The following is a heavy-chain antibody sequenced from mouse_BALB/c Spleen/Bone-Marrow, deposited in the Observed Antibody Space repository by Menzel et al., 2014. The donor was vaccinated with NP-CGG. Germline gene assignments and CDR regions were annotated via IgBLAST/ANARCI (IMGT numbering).Heavy chain of an antibody. D-gene: IGHD1-1*01. CDR3: ARITVVVPPAY. V-gene: IGHV1-54*01. CDR1: GYAFTNYL. CDR2: INSGSGGT. J-gene: IGHJ3*01. Sequence: QVQLQQSGAELVRPGTSVKVSCKASGYAFTNYLIEWVKQRPGQGLEWIGVINSGSGGTDYNEKFKGKATLTADKSSSTAYMQLSSLTSDDSAVYFCARITVVVPPAYWGQGTLVTVSA.